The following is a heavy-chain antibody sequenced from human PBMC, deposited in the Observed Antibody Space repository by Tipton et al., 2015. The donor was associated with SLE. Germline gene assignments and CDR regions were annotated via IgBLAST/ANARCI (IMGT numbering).Heavy chain of an antibody. J-gene: IGHJ4*02. CDR1: GGSISSYY. CDR3: ARDSSGYYLDY. CDR2: IYYSGST. V-gene: IGHV4-59*12. Sequence: TLSLTCTVSGGSISSYYWSWIRQPPGKGLEWIGYIYYSGSTNYNPSLKSRVTISVDTSKNQFSLKLTSVTAADTAVYYCARDSSGYYLDYWGQGTLVTVSS. D-gene: IGHD3-22*01.